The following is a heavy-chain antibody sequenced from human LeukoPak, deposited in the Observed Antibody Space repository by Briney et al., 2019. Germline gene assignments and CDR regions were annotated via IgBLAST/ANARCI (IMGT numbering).Heavy chain of an antibody. Sequence: SVTVTCQSAACTFSSYAFSWMRQPPGQGLDWMGGIIYIFGTANDAQKIRGRVANTTDESTSTAYMELSSLRSEDTAAYYCARKGDTAFDSWGQGTMVTVSS. D-gene: IGHD3-16*01. CDR2: IIYIFGTA. V-gene: IGHV1-69*05. CDR3: ARKGDTAFDS. J-gene: IGHJ3*02. CDR1: ACTFSSYA.